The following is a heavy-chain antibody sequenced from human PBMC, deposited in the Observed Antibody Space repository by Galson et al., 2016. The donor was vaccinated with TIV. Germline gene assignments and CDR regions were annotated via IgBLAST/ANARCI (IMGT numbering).Heavy chain of an antibody. V-gene: IGHV3-53*05. J-gene: IGHJ2*01. CDR3: VRDYL. CDR2: IYSDGNT. CDR1: GFTFITKY. Sequence: SLRLSCAASGFTFITKYTSWVRQAPGKGLEWVSVIYSDGNTYSADSVKGRFAISGDNSKNTLYLRLTTLTTEDTAVYYCVRDYLWGRGSLVTVSS.